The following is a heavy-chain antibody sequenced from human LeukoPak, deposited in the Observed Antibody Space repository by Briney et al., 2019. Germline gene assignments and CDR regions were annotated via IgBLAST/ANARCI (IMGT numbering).Heavy chain of an antibody. CDR3: ARRGTWFDP. CDR2: IYYSGST. V-gene: IGHV4-30-4*01. Sequence: SETLSLTCTVSGGSISSGDYYWSWIRQPPGKGLEWIGYIYYSGSTYYNPSLKSRVTISVDTSKNQVFLKLISVTAADTAVYYCARRGTWFDPWGQGTLVTVSS. D-gene: IGHD3-10*01. CDR1: GGSISSGDYY. J-gene: IGHJ5*02.